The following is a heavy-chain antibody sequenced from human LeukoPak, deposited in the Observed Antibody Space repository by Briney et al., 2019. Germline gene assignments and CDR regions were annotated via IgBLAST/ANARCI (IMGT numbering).Heavy chain of an antibody. D-gene: IGHD6-19*01. CDR3: AKAYSSGWYYFDY. V-gene: IGHV3-23*01. CDR1: AFTFSSYA. J-gene: IGHJ4*02. Sequence: GGSLRLSCAASAFTFSSYAMSWVRQAPGKGLEWVSAISGSGGGTYYADSVKGRFTISRDNSKNTLYLQMNSLRAEDTAVYYCAKAYSSGWYYFDYWGQGTLVTVSS. CDR2: ISGSGGGT.